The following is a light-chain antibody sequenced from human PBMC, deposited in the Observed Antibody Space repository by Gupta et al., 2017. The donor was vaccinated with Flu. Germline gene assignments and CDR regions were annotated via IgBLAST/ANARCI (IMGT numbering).Light chain of an antibody. Sequence: IVLTQDSGTLSLSPGERATLSCRASQSVSSSYLAWYQQKPGQAPRLLIYGASSRATGIPDRFSGSGSATDFTLTISRLEPEDFAVYYCQQYGSSLYTFGQGTKLEIK. CDR3: QQYGSSLYT. CDR1: QSVSSSY. J-gene: IGKJ2*01. CDR2: GAS. V-gene: IGKV3-20*01.